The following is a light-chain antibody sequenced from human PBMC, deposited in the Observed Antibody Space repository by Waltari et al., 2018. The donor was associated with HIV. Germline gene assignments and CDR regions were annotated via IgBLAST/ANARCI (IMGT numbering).Light chain of an antibody. CDR3: QAWDFSNVV. Sequence: SYALTQPPSVSVSPGQTASVTCSGDKLGDKYVCWYQQRPGQSPLLIMYQDTKRPSGIPERFAGSNSGNTATLTISGTQAMDEADYYCQAWDFSNVVFGGGTKLTVV. J-gene: IGLJ2*01. CDR1: KLGDKY. CDR2: QDT. V-gene: IGLV3-1*01.